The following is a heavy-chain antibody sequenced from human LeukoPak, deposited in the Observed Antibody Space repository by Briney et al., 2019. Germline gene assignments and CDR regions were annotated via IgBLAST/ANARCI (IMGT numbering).Heavy chain of an antibody. D-gene: IGHD3-22*01. CDR3: AKDKASSGYFGAFDI. CDR1: GFTFSSFV. V-gene: IGHV3-30*18. J-gene: IGHJ3*02. Sequence: GRSLRLSCAASGFTFSSFVMHWVRQAPGKGLEWVAVISYDGTNKYYADSVKGRFTISRDNAKNSLYLQMNSLRAEDMALYYCAKDKASSGYFGAFDIWGQGTMVTVSS. CDR2: ISYDGTNK.